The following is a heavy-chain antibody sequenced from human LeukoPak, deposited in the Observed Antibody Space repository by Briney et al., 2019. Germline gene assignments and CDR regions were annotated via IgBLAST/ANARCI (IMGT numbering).Heavy chain of an antibody. CDR1: GFTFSDYY. D-gene: IGHD3-16*01. CDR3: ATLSGGGYYYYYYMDV. CDR2: ISSSGSTI. Sequence: GASLQISCAASGFTFSDYYMSWIRQAPGKGLEWISYISSSGSTIYYAASVRGRFTISRDNAKNSLYLQMNSLRAEDTAVYYCATLSGGGYYYYYYMDVWGKGTTVTVSS. J-gene: IGHJ6*03. V-gene: IGHV3-11*04.